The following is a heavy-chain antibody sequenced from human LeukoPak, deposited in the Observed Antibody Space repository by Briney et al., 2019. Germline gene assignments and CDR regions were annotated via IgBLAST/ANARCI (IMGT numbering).Heavy chain of an antibody. CDR3: ARAAIAARPNYYYYMDV. Sequence: SQTLSLTCAISGDSVSSNSAAWNWIRQSPSRGLEWLGRTYHRSKWYNDYAVSVKSRITINPDTSKNQFSLQLNSVTPEDTAVYYCARAAIAARPNYYYYMDVWGKGTTVTVSS. V-gene: IGHV6-1*01. CDR1: GDSVSSNSAA. J-gene: IGHJ6*03. D-gene: IGHD6-6*01. CDR2: TYHRSKWYN.